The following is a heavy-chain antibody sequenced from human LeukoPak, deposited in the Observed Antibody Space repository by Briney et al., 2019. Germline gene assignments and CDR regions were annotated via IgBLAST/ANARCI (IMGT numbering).Heavy chain of an antibody. CDR3: ARAKPQYYYDSSGYPDY. Sequence: ASVTVSCEASGYTFTGYYLHWVRQAPGQGLEWMGWINPNSGGTNYTQKFQGRVTMTRDTSISTAYMELSRLRSDDTAVYYCARAKPQYYYDSSGYPDYWGQGTLATVSS. CDR1: GYTFTGYY. V-gene: IGHV1-2*02. CDR2: INPNSGGT. J-gene: IGHJ4*02. D-gene: IGHD3-22*01.